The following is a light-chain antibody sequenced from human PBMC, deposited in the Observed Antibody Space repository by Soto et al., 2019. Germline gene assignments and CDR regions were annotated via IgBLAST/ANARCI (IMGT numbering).Light chain of an antibody. J-gene: IGKJ1*01. CDR3: QKYGISPRT. CDR1: QSVSSGY. CDR2: GAS. V-gene: IGKV3-20*01. Sequence: EIVLTQSPGTLSFSPLEIATLSCSSRQSVSSGYLAWYQQKPGQAPRLLIYGASSRATGIPDRFSGSGSGTAFTLTISRLEPEDFAVYYCQKYGISPRTFGQGTKVDIK.